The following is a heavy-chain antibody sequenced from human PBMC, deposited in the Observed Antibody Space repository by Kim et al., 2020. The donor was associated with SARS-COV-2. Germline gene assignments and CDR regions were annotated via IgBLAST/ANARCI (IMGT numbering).Heavy chain of an antibody. CDR3: ARDSGAAAGNYFDY. D-gene: IGHD6-13*01. J-gene: IGHJ4*02. Sequence: ASVKVSCKASGYTFTGYYMHWVRQAPGQGLEWMGWINPNSGGTNYAQKFQGWVTMTRDTSISTAYMELSRLRSDDTAVYYCARDSGAAAGNYFDYWGQGTLVTVSS. V-gene: IGHV1-2*04. CDR2: INPNSGGT. CDR1: GYTFTGYY.